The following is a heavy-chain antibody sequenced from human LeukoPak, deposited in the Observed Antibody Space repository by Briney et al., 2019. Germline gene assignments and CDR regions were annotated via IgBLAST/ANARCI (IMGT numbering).Heavy chain of an antibody. CDR1: GFTFSNYG. Sequence: GGTLRLFCAASGFTFSNYGMKWVRQAPGKGLEWVGVISYDGNNKYYADSVKGRFTISRDNYKNTLYLQMNSLRAEDTAVYYCARDLLAGTGGDYWGQGTLVTVSS. J-gene: IGHJ4*02. CDR2: ISYDGNNK. CDR3: ARDLLAGTGGDY. D-gene: IGHD3-10*01. V-gene: IGHV3-30*04.